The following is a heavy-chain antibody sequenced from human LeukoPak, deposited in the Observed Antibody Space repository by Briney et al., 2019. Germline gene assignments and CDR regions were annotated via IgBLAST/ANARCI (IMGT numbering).Heavy chain of an antibody. CDR2: INPNSGGT. V-gene: IGHV1-2*02. J-gene: IGHJ4*02. CDR1: GYTFTGYY. Sequence: ASVKVSCKASGYTFTGYYMHWVRQAPGQGLEWMGWINPNSGGTNYAQKFQGRVTMTRDTSISTAYMELSRLRSDDTAVYYCARRLRGDFWTTTFDYWDQGTLVTVSS. CDR3: ARRLRGDFWTTTFDY. D-gene: IGHD3/OR15-3a*01.